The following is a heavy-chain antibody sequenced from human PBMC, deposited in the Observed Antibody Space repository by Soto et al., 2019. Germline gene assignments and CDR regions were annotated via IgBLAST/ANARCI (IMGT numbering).Heavy chain of an antibody. CDR3: ARDQILRYFDWLFRDDAFDI. CDR2: ICTSGST. V-gene: IGHV4-4*07. CDR1: GGSISSSY. Sequence: SETLSLTCTVSGGSISSSYWSWIRQPAGKGLEWIGRICTSGSTNYNPSLKSRVTMSVDTSKNQFSLKLSSVTAADTAVYYCARDQILRYFDWLFRDDAFDIWGQGTMVTDSS. J-gene: IGHJ3*02. D-gene: IGHD3-9*01.